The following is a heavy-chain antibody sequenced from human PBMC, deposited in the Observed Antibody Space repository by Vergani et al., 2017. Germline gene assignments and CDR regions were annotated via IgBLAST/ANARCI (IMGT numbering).Heavy chain of an antibody. Sequence: QLQLQESGPGLVKPSETLSLTCTVSGGSISSTTYYWGWFRQPPGKGLEWIGSIYYSASTYYNPSLQSRVTIFVDTSKNQFSLRLNSLTAADTAVYYCASSIQIPRGYTDGYFDCWGQGTLVTVSS. CDR3: ASSIQIPRGYTDGYFDC. J-gene: IGHJ4*02. CDR1: GGSISSTTYY. CDR2: IYYSAST. D-gene: IGHD5-18*01. V-gene: IGHV4-39*01.